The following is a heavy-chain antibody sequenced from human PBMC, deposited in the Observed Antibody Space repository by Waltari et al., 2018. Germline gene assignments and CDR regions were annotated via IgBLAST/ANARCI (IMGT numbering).Heavy chain of an antibody. J-gene: IGHJ5*02. D-gene: IGHD2-2*01. Sequence: QVQLVQSGAEVKKPGSSVKVSCKASGGTFSSYAISWVRQAPGQGLEWMGGIIPSFGTANDAQKFQGRVTITADESTSTAYMELSSRRSEDTAVYYCARGSNVVVPAASYNWFDPWGQGTLVTVSS. CDR1: GGTFSSYA. CDR3: ARGSNVVVPAASYNWFDP. CDR2: IIPSFGTA. V-gene: IGHV1-69*01.